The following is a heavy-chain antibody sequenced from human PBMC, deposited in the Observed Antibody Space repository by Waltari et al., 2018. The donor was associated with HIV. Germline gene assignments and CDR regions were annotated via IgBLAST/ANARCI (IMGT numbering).Heavy chain of an antibody. J-gene: IGHJ4*02. CDR2: ISGSGGST. Sequence: EVQLLESGGGLVQPGGSLSLSCAASGFTFRSYAMSWVRQAPGKGLEGVSAISGSGGSTYYADSVKGRFTISRDNSKNTLYLQMNSLRAEDTAVYYCARKRGVCSSTSCYSYYFDYWGQGTLVTVSS. V-gene: IGHV3-23*01. CDR1: GFTFRSYA. D-gene: IGHD2-2*02. CDR3: ARKRGVCSSTSCYSYYFDY.